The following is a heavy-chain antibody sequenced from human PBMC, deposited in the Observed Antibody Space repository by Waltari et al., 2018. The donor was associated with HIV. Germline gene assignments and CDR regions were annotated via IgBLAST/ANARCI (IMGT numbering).Heavy chain of an antibody. Sequence: QVQLQESGPGLVKPSEALSLSCIVSDASINSSNYYWGWIRQPPGKGLGWIGSVSYSGITYYHPALKSRVSLSVNASKRRFSRKLNSVTATDTAIYYCASHPMAHTFDVWGRGTLVTVSS. CDR3: ASHPMAHTFDV. CDR1: DASINSSNYY. CDR2: VSYSGIT. J-gene: IGHJ3*01. V-gene: IGHV4-39*02.